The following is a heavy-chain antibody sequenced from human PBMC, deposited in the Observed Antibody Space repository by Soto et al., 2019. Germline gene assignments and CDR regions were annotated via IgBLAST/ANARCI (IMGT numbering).Heavy chain of an antibody. V-gene: IGHV3-21*01. CDR1: GFSVSSNY. CDR2: ISSRNNDM. Sequence: GGSLRLSCAASGFSVSSNYMNWVRQAPGKGLEWVSTISSRNNDMYYVDSVKGRFTISRDNARNSVYLQMNSLRADDTAVYYCARDVNGGFCGAWGQGTLVTVSS. CDR3: ARDVNGGFCGA. J-gene: IGHJ5*02. D-gene: IGHD2-21*01.